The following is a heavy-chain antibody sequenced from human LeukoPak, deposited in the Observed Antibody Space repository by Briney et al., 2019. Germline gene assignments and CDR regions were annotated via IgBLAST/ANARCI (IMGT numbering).Heavy chain of an antibody. V-gene: IGHV3-30*02. Sequence: GGSLRLSCAASGFTFSSYGMHWVRQAPGKGLEWVAFIRYDGSNKYYEDSVKGRFTISRDNSKNTLYLQMNSLRAEDTAVYYCAKDPEAVGWFGELSTPYWGQGTLVTVSS. J-gene: IGHJ4*02. CDR2: IRYDGSNK. D-gene: IGHD3-10*01. CDR1: GFTFSSYG. CDR3: AKDPEAVGWFGELSTPY.